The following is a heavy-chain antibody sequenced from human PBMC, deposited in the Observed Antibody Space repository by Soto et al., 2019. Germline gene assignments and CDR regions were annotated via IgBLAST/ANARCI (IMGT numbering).Heavy chain of an antibody. D-gene: IGHD3-16*01. CDR2: IKQDGSEK. Sequence: VQLVESGGGLVQPGGSLRLSCAASGFTFSTDWMTWVRQAPGKGLEWVANIKQDGSEKHYVDSLKGRFTISRDNAKNSLYLQMDSLRVEDTAVYYCASGGHVDYCGQGTLVTVSS. CDR3: ASGGHVDY. J-gene: IGHJ4*02. V-gene: IGHV3-7*01. CDR1: GFTFSTDW.